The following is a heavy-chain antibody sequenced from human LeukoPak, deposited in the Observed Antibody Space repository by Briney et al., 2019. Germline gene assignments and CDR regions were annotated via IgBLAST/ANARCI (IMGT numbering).Heavy chain of an antibody. CDR1: GFTFSSYA. V-gene: IGHV3-23*01. CDR3: ARGIGSSGWYAADY. D-gene: IGHD6-19*01. J-gene: IGHJ4*02. Sequence: GGSLRLSCAASGFTFSSYAMSWVRQAPGKGLEWVSAISGSGGSTYYADSVKGRFTISRDNSKNTLYLQMNSLRAEDTAVYYCARGIGSSGWYAADYWGQGTLVTVSS. CDR2: ISGSGGST.